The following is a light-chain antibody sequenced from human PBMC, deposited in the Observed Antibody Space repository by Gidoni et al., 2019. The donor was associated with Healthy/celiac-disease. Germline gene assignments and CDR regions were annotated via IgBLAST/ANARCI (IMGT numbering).Light chain of an antibody. Sequence: DIQMTKSPSSLSASVGDRVTITCRASQSISSYLNWYQQKPGKAPKPLIYSASSLQSGVPSRFLGSVSGTDFTLTISSLQPEDFATYYCQQSYSTPPAFGQGTKVEIK. CDR1: QSISSY. V-gene: IGKV1-39*01. J-gene: IGKJ1*01. CDR2: SAS. CDR3: QQSYSTPPA.